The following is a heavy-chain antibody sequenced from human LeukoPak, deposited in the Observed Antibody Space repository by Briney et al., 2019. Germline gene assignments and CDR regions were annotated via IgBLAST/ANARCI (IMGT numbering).Heavy chain of an antibody. CDR3: ARVVITIYYYYYMDV. V-gene: IGHV4-39*07. J-gene: IGHJ6*03. Sequence: PSETLSLTCTVSGGSISSSSYYWGWIRQPPGKGLEWIGSIYYSGSTYYNPSLKSRVTISVDTSKNQFSLKLSSVTAADTAVYYCARVVITIYYYYYMDVWGQGTPVTVSS. D-gene: IGHD3-22*01. CDR2: IYYSGST. CDR1: GGSISSSSYY.